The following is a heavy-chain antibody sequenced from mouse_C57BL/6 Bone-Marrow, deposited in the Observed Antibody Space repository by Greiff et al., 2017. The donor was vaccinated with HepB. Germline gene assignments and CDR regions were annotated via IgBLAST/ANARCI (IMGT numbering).Heavy chain of an antibody. CDR2: IYPRSGNT. D-gene: IGHD2-3*01. Sequence: VQLQQSGAELARPGASVKLSCKASGYTFTSYGISWVKQRTGQGLEWIGEIYPRSGNTYYNEKFKGKATLTADKSSSTAYMELRSLTSEDSAVYFCASPDGYYDWYFDVWGTGTTVTVSS. V-gene: IGHV1-81*01. J-gene: IGHJ1*03. CDR1: GYTFTSYG. CDR3: ASPDGYYDWYFDV.